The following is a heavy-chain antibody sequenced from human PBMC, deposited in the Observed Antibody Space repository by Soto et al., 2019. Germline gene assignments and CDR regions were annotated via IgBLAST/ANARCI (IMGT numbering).Heavy chain of an antibody. J-gene: IGHJ4*02. V-gene: IGHV3-23*01. CDR3: ATSPSSITARFFDY. CDR1: GFTFSSYT. CDR2: ILGSGSGT. D-gene: IGHD6-6*01. Sequence: GGSLRLSCAASGFTFSSYTMSLVRQTPGKGLEWVSSILGSGSGTYYEDSVKGRFTISRDNSKDTLHLQMNSLRADDTAIYYCATSPSSITARFFDYWGQGILVTVSS.